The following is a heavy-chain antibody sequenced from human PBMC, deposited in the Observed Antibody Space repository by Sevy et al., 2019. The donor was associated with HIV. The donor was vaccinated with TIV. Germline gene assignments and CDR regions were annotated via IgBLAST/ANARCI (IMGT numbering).Heavy chain of an antibody. CDR3: ARGARGTLPSYYYYPMDV. Sequence: GESLKISCKGSGYRFTDYWIVWVRQRPGKGLEWMGIIYPGDSDTTYSPSFQGQVTISVDKSISTAYLQWRSLKASDTAIFYCARGARGTLPSYYYYPMDVWGQGTTVTVSS. CDR1: GYRFTDYW. D-gene: IGHD1-1*01. CDR2: IYPGDSDT. J-gene: IGHJ6*02. V-gene: IGHV5-51*01.